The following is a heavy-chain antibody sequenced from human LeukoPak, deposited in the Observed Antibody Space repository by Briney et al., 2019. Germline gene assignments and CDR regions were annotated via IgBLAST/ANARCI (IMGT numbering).Heavy chain of an antibody. D-gene: IGHD3-9*01. V-gene: IGHV1-3*01. J-gene: IGHJ6*03. CDR3: ARAQYFDWLKGYYYYMDV. CDR2: INAGNGNT. Sequence: ASVKVSCKASGYTFTSYAMHWVRQAPGQRLEWMGWINAGNGNTKYSQKFQGRVTITADESTSTAYMELSSLRSEDTAVYYCARAQYFDWLKGYYYYMDVWGKGTTVTVSS. CDR1: GYTFTSYA.